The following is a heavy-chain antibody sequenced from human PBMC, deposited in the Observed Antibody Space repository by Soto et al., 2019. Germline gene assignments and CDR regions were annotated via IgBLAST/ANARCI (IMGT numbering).Heavy chain of an antibody. V-gene: IGHV4-4*02. Sequence: SETLSLTCAVSGGSISSSNWWSWVRQPPGKGLEWIGEIYHSGSTNYNPSLKSRVTISVDKSKNQFSLKLNSVTAADTAVYYCARVQYNSGWYGDCWGQGTLVTVSS. D-gene: IGHD6-19*01. CDR3: ARVQYNSGWYGDC. CDR2: IYHSGST. J-gene: IGHJ4*02. CDR1: GGSISSSNW.